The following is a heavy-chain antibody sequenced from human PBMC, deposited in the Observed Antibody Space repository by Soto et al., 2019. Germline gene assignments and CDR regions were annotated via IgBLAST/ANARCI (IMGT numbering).Heavy chain of an antibody. D-gene: IGHD3-22*01. CDR3: AHETYYYDGSDDYYSS. CDR1: GFSLSTSGVG. Sequence: SGPTLVNPTQTLTLTCTFSGFSLSTSGVGVGWIRQPPGKALEWLALIYWDDDKRYSPSLKSRLTITKDTSKNQVVLTMTNMDPVDTATFYCAHETYYYDGSDDYYSSWGQGTLVTVSS. J-gene: IGHJ5*02. CDR2: IYWDDDK. V-gene: IGHV2-5*02.